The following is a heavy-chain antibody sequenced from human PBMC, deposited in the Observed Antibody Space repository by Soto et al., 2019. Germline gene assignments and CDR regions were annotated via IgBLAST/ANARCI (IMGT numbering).Heavy chain of an antibody. V-gene: IGHV3-23*01. Sequence: EVQLLESGGGLVQPGGSLRLSCAASGVTFTSYAMTWVRQVPGEGLQWVSSISKSSDSTYYADSVKGRFTTSRDNSKNTLYLQMNSLRAEDTAIYYCAKGSFGFDYWGQGTLVTVSS. J-gene: IGHJ4*02. CDR1: GVTFTSYA. CDR3: AKGSFGFDY. D-gene: IGHD3-10*01. CDR2: ISKSSDST.